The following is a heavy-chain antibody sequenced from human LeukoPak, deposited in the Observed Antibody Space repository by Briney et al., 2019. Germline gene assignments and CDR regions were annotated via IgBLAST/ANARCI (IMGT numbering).Heavy chain of an antibody. Sequence: PGRSLRLSCAASGFTFSSYPMHWVRQAPGKGLEWLAFISYGGSNKYYADSVKGRFTISRDNSKNTLYLQMNSLRVEDTAVYYCARAYCSGGSCYSRDFGMDVWGQGTTVTVSS. D-gene: IGHD2-15*01. CDR1: GFTFSSYP. CDR3: ARAYCSGGSCYSRDFGMDV. J-gene: IGHJ6*02. CDR2: ISYGGSNK. V-gene: IGHV3-30-3*01.